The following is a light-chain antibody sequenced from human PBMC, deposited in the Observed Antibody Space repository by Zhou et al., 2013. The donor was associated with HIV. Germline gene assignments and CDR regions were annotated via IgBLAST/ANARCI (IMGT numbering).Light chain of an antibody. J-gene: IGKJ2*01. CDR1: QNIKNF. V-gene: IGKV1-39*01. Sequence: DVQMTQSPSSLSASVGDRITITCRSNQNIKNFLHWYQYRPGEAPKALIFGASTLHSGVPSRFVGGGSGTTFTLTITKVQPEDSGIFFLFADFTHSPDTF. CDR3: FADFTHSPDT. CDR2: GAS.